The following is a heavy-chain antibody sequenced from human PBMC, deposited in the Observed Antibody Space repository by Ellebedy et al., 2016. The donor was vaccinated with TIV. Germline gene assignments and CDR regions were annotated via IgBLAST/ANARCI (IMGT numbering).Heavy chain of an antibody. CDR1: ESTFSSYG. Sequence: GESLKISCEASESTFSSYGMSWVRQAPGKGPEWVSSISTTDGTHYADSVKGRFTISRDNPKNTLYLQMNSLRVEDTAVYYCATQLWNTEFWGQGTLVIVSS. CDR2: ISTTDGT. J-gene: IGHJ4*02. V-gene: IGHV3-23*01. D-gene: IGHD5-24*01. CDR3: ATQLWNTEF.